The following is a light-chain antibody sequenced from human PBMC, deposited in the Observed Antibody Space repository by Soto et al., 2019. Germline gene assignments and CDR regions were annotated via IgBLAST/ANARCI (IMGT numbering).Light chain of an antibody. CDR2: GAS. V-gene: IGKV3-15*01. CDR1: RSISRN. J-gene: IGKJ4*01. Sequence: EMVLTPSPATLSGSPGERVTLSCSASRSISRNLAWYQQKAGQAPRLLIYGASTRATGIPDRFSGRGSGTEVTLTINGLQSEDFATYYCQPHNNWPVVTFGGGTRVEIK. CDR3: QPHNNWPVVT.